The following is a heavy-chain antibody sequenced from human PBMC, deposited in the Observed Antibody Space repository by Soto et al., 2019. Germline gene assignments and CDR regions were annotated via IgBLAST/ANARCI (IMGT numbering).Heavy chain of an antibody. V-gene: IGHV1-3*04. D-gene: IGHD6-13*01. CDR2: INTANDNT. CDR1: GYTSTSYA. J-gene: IGHJ4*02. CDR3: ARGSSWSYFDY. Sequence: QVQLVQSGAEVKKPGASVKVSCRASGYTSTSYAIHWVRQAPGQRPEWMGWINTANDNTKYSQKFQGRVTITRDTSASIVYKDLSSLRSEDTAVYYCARGSSWSYFDYWGQGTLVTVSS.